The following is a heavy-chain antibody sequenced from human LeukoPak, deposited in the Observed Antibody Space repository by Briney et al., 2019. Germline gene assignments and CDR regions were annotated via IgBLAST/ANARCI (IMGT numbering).Heavy chain of an antibody. Sequence: PGGSLRLSCAASAFIFTTYWMTWVRQAPGKGLEWVANIKQDGSQKYYVDSVKGRFTISRDNAKNSLYLQMNSLKAEDTAVYYCARENWANDYWGQGTLVTVSS. V-gene: IGHV3-7*01. J-gene: IGHJ4*02. CDR2: IKQDGSQK. D-gene: IGHD7-27*01. CDR3: ARENWANDY. CDR1: AFIFTTYW.